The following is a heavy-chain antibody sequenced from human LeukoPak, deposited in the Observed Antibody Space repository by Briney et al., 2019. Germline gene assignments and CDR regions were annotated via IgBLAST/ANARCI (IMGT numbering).Heavy chain of an antibody. D-gene: IGHD2-15*01. CDR2: INHSGST. V-gene: IGHV4-34*01. CDR3: AGRILYGMDV. CDR1: GGSFSGYY. J-gene: IGHJ6*02. Sequence: SETLSLTCAVYGGSFSGYYWSWIRQPPGKGLEWIGEINHSGSTNYNPSLKSRVTISVDTSKNQFSLKLSSVTAADTAVYYCAGRILYGMDVWGQGTTVTVSS.